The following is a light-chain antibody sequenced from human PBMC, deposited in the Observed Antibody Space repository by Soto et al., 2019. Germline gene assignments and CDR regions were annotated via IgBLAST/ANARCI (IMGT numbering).Light chain of an antibody. V-gene: IGKV1-5*01. CDR2: DAS. CDR3: QQYNSYSGT. Sequence: DIQMTQSPSTLSASVGDRVTITCRASQSISSWLAWYQQKPGKAPKLLIYDASGLESGVPSRFSGSGSGTEFTLTISSLQPDDFATYYCQQYNSYSGTFGQGTKVDTK. CDR1: QSISSW. J-gene: IGKJ1*01.